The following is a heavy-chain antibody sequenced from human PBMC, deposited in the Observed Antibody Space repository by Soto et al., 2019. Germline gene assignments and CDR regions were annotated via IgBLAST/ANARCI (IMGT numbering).Heavy chain of an antibody. V-gene: IGHV4-30-4*01. CDR3: ARGVRTSDAFDI. CDR2: IYYSGST. Sequence: KTSETLSLTCTVSGGSISSGDYYWSWIRQPPGKGLEWIGYIYYSGSTYYNPSLKSRVTISVDTSKNQFSLKLSSVTAADTAVYYCARGVRTSDAFDIWGQGTMVTVSS. J-gene: IGHJ3*02. CDR1: GGSISSGDYY. D-gene: IGHD2-8*01.